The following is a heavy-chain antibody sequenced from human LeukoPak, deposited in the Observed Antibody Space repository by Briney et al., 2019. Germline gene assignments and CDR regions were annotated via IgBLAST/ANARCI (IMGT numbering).Heavy chain of an antibody. CDR2: ISYDGSNK. D-gene: IGHD5-24*01. J-gene: IGHJ4*02. V-gene: IGHV3-30-3*01. CDR3: APSRDGYTMWDY. Sequence: PGGSLRLSCAASGFTFSSYAMHWVRQAPGKGLEWVAVISYDGSNKYYADSVKGRFTISRDNSKNTLYLQMNSLRAEDTAVYYCAPSRDGYTMWDYWGQGTPVTASS. CDR1: GFTFSSYA.